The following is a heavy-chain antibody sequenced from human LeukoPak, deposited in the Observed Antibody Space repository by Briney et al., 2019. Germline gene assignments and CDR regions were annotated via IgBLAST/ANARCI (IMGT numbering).Heavy chain of an antibody. CDR3: ARGVLRFLEWLPRYYYYYYMDV. CDR2: ISAYNGNT. V-gene: IGHV1-18*01. D-gene: IGHD3-3*01. J-gene: IGHJ6*03. CDR1: GYTFTSYG. Sequence: ASVKVSCKASGYTFTSYGISWVRQAPGQGLEWMGWISAYNGNTNYAQKLQGRVTMTRNTSISTAYMELSSLRSEDTAVYYCARGVLRFLEWLPRYYYYYYMDVWGKGTTVTVSS.